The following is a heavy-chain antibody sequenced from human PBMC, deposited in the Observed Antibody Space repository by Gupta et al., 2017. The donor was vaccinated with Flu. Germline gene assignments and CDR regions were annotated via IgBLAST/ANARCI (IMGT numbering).Heavy chain of an antibody. Sequence: IRQPPGKGLEWIGYIYYSGSTNYNPSLKSRVTISVDTSKNQFSLKLSSVTAADTAVYYCARVPFMITFGGVIAPTHFDYWGQGTLVTVSS. D-gene: IGHD3-16*02. CDR3: ARVPFMITFGGVIAPTHFDY. J-gene: IGHJ4*02. V-gene: IGHV4-59*01. CDR2: IYYSGST.